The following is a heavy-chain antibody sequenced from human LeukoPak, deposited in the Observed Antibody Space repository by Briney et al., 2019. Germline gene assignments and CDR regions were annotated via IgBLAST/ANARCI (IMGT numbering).Heavy chain of an antibody. Sequence: GGSLRLSCAASGFTFSSYSMNWVRQAPGKGLEWLSSIGSTGAYVFYADSVKGRFTISRDNAKNSLYLQMNSLRAEDMAIYYCARDRWELLRSVDYWGQGTLVTVSS. CDR2: IGSTGAYV. J-gene: IGHJ4*02. D-gene: IGHD2-15*01. V-gene: IGHV3-21*01. CDR1: GFTFSSYS. CDR3: ARDRWELLRSVDY.